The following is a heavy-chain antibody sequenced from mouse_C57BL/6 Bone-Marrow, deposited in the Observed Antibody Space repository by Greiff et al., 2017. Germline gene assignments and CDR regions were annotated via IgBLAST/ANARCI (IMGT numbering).Heavy chain of an antibody. CDR3: AREDYDYLFAY. J-gene: IGHJ3*01. CDR2: ISSGSSTI. CDR1: GFTFRDYG. V-gene: IGHV5-17*01. D-gene: IGHD2-4*01. Sequence: EVKLVESGGGLVKPGGSLKLSCAASGFTFRDYGMHWVRQAPEKGLEWVAYISSGSSTIYYADTVKGRFTISRDNAKNTLFLQMTSLRSEDTAMYYCAREDYDYLFAYWGQGTLVTVSA.